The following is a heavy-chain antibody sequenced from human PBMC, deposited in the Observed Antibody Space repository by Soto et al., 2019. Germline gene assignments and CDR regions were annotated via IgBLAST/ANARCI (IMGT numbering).Heavy chain of an antibody. Sequence: GGSLRLSCAASGFTFSSYSMNWVRQAPGKGLEWVSSISSSSSYIYYADSVKGRFTISRDNAKNSLYLQMNSLRAEDTAVYYCARDTRTTIVATTRGPYYYYYMDVWGKGTTVTVSS. D-gene: IGHD5-12*01. CDR2: ISSSSSYI. CDR3: ARDTRTTIVATTRGPYYYYYMDV. J-gene: IGHJ6*03. V-gene: IGHV3-21*01. CDR1: GFTFSSYS.